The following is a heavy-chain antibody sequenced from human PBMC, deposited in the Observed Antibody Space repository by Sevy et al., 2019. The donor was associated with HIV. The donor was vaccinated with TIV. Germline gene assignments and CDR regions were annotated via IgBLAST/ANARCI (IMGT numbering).Heavy chain of an antibody. CDR1: GFTFSGSA. D-gene: IGHD2-15*01. CDR2: IKNKGNNYAT. CDR3: ARHYIDCSGGSCSSDYFDY. Sequence: GGSLRLSCAASGFTFSGSATHWVRQASGKGLEWIGRIKNKGNNYATAYGASVKGRFTISRDDSKNTAYLQMNSLKTEDTAMYYCARHYIDCSGGSCSSDYFDYWGQGTLVTVSS. J-gene: IGHJ4*02. V-gene: IGHV3-73*01.